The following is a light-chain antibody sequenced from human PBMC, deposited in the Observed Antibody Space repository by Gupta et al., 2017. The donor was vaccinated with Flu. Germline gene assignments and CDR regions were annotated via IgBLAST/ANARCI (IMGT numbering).Light chain of an antibody. CDR3: QQNYYSPYT. CDR2: AAS. V-gene: IGKV1-39*01. J-gene: IGKJ2*01. Sequence: GDRVTITCRASQSINSYLNWYQQEPGKAPKLLIYAASTLDSGVPASFSGSGSGTEFTLTISSLQSEDFALYYCQQNYYSPYTFGQGTKVEIK. CDR1: QSINSY.